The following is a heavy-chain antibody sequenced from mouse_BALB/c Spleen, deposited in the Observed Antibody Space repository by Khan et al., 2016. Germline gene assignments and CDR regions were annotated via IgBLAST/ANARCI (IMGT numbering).Heavy chain of an antibody. Sequence: QVQLQQSGAELVRPGSSVKISCKASGYAFSSYWMNWVKQRPGQGLEWIGQIYPGDGDTNYNGKFKGKATLTADKSSSTAYMQLSSLTSEASAVYFCARSRDYYGRDYWGQGTTLTVSS. J-gene: IGHJ2*01. V-gene: IGHV1-80*01. CDR3: ARSRDYYGRDY. D-gene: IGHD1-1*01. CDR2: IYPGDGDT. CDR1: GYAFSSYW.